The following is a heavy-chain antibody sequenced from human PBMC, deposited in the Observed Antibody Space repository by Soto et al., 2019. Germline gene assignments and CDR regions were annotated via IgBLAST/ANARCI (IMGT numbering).Heavy chain of an antibody. D-gene: IGHD6-19*01. Sequence: SETLSLTCAVYGGSFSGYYWSWIRQPPGKGLECIGEINHSGSTNYNPSLKSRVTISVDTSKNQFSLKLSSVTAADTAVYYCARGAYQLLLKADSSGWTNYYYYGMDVWGQGTTVTVSS. CDR2: INHSGST. CDR3: ARGAYQLLLKADSSGWTNYYYYGMDV. V-gene: IGHV4-34*01. J-gene: IGHJ6*02. CDR1: GGSFSGYY.